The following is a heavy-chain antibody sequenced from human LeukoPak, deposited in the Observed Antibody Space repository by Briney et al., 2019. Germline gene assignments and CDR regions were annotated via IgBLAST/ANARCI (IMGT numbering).Heavy chain of an antibody. V-gene: IGHV1-8*01. J-gene: IGHJ6*03. Sequence: GASVKVSCKASVYIFTNFDINWVRQATGQGLEWMGWMNPNSGNKGYAQKFQGRVTTTMNTSITTAYMELSSLRSEDTAVYYCARGPQWRGDYYYMDVWGRGTTVTVSS. D-gene: IGHD6-19*01. CDR3: ARGPQWRGDYYYMDV. CDR2: MNPNSGNK. CDR1: VYIFTNFD.